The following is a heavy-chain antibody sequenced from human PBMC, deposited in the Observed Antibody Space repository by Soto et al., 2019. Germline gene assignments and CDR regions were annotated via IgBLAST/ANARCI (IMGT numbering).Heavy chain of an antibody. J-gene: IGHJ4*02. D-gene: IGHD6-19*01. V-gene: IGHV3-23*01. CDR1: GFTFSSYA. CDR2: ISGRAGSST. CDR3: AKSGQWLPYYFDY. Sequence: GGSLRLSCAASGFTFSSYAVSWVRQAPGKGLERVSSISGRAGSSTYYADSVKGRFTISRDSSKNTLYLQMNSLRAEDTALYYCAKSGQWLPYYFDYWGQGTLVTVSS.